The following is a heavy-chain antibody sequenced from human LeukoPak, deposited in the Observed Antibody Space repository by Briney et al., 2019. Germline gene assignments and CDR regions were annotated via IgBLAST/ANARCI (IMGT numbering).Heavy chain of an antibody. CDR2: TYYRSKGYN. CDR1: GDSVSSNSAA. Sequence: SQTLSLTCAISGDSVSSNSAAWNWIRQSPSRGLEWLGRTYYRSKGYNDYAVSVKSRLTINPDTSKNQFSLQLNSVTPDDTAVHYCARVVVYCSGGNCYPVPITFDYWSQGTLLTVSS. J-gene: IGHJ4*02. V-gene: IGHV6-1*01. CDR3: ARVVVYCSGGNCYPVPITFDY. D-gene: IGHD2-15*01.